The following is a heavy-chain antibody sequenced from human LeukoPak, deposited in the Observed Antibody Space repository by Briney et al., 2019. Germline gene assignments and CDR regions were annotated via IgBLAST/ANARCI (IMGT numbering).Heavy chain of an antibody. CDR1: GDSVSNGSYS. CDR3: ARSDIVATILDY. D-gene: IGHD5-12*01. Sequence: SSETLSLTCTVSGDSVSNGSYSWSWIRQPPGTGLEWIGYIYHSGSTYYNPSLKSRVTISVDRSKNQFSLKLSSVTAADTAVYYCARSDIVATILDYWGQGTLVTVSS. J-gene: IGHJ4*02. CDR2: IYHSGST. V-gene: IGHV4-30-2*01.